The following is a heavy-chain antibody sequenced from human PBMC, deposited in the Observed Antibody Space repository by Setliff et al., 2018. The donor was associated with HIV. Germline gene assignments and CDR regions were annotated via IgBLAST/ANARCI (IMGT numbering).Heavy chain of an antibody. CDR2: IIPIFGPA. CDR3: ARGFEVESSGWFDP. Sequence: SVKVSCKASAYTLSDSYIHWVRQAPGQGLEWMGGIIPIFGPANYAQKFQDRVTITTDESTSTAYMELSSLKSEDTAVYYCARGFEVESSGWFDPWGQGTLVTVSS. V-gene: IGHV1-69*05. J-gene: IGHJ5*02. CDR1: AYTLSDSY. D-gene: IGHD3-9*01.